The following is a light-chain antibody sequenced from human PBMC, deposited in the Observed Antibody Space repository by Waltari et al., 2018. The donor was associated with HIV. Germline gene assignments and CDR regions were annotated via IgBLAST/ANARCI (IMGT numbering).Light chain of an antibody. J-gene: IGKJ4*01. CDR2: ESS. V-gene: IGKV2D-29*01. CDR1: QSLLFGDGKTY. Sequence: DIVMTQTPLSLSVTPGQPASISCKSSQSLLFGDGKTYLSWYMHKPGQTPQLLIYESSNRFSGVPERFSGSGSGTDFTLKISRVEADDVGVYYCMQSRQVPLTFGGGTKVEIK. CDR3: MQSRQVPLT.